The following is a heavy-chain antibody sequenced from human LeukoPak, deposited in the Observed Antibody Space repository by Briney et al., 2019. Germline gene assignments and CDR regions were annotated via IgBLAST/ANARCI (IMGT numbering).Heavy chain of an antibody. CDR1: GYSFTSYW. D-gene: IGHD2-2*02. J-gene: IGHJ5*02. V-gene: IGHV5-10-1*01. CDR2: IDPSDSYT. Sequence: GESLKISCKGSGYSFTSYWISWVRQMPGKGLEWMGRIDPSDSYTNYSPSFQGHVTISADKSISTAYLQWSSLKAADTAMYFCAKASVAIPQYCNSWGQGTLVTVSS. CDR3: AKASVAIPQYCNS.